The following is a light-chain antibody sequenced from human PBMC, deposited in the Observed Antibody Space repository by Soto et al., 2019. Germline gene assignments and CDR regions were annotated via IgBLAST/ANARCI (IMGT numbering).Light chain of an antibody. CDR2: GAS. J-gene: IGKJ1*01. Sequence: ESMLTQSPGTLSLSPGERATLSCRASQCVRSSYLTWYQQKPGQAPRLLIYGASSRATGIPDRFSGSGSGTDLTLTISGLEPEDFAVYYCQQYGSSPSTFGQGTKVDIK. CDR1: QCVRSSY. CDR3: QQYGSSPST. V-gene: IGKV3-20*01.